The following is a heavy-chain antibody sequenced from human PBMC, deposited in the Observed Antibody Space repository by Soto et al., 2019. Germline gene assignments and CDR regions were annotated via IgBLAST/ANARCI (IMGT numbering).Heavy chain of an antibody. Sequence: QVQLVQSGAEVKKPGASVKVSCKASGYTFTGYYMHWVRQAPGQGPEWMGWINPNSGGTTYAQKFQGRVTVTRDTSISTAYMELSSLRSDDTAVYYCARGRSSSLDYWGQGTLVTVSS. D-gene: IGHD6-6*01. V-gene: IGHV1-2*02. J-gene: IGHJ4*02. CDR1: GYTFTGYY. CDR3: ARGRSSSLDY. CDR2: INPNSGGT.